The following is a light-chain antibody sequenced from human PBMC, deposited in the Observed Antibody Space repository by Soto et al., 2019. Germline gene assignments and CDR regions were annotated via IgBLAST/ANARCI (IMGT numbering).Light chain of an antibody. Sequence: EIVLTQSPATLSLSPGERATLSCRASQSVSSYLAWYQQKPGQAPRLLIYDASNRATGIPARFSGSGSGTDFTLTISSAEPEDFAVYSCQQRSNWPPGFTFGPGTKVDIK. V-gene: IGKV3-11*01. CDR3: QQRSNWPPGFT. CDR2: DAS. CDR1: QSVSSY. J-gene: IGKJ3*01.